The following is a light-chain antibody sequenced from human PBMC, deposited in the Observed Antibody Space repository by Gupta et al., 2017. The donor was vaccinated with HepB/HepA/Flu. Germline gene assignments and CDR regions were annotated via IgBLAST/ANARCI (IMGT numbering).Light chain of an antibody. Sequence: QTVLTQPPSASGTPGQRVAISCSGSSSNVGSNYVYWYQQLPGTAPKLLIYRNNRRPSGVPDRLSGSKSGTSASLAISGLRSEDEADYYCATWDDSLIGYVFGGGTQVTVL. V-gene: IGLV1-47*01. CDR3: ATWDDSLIGYV. CDR2: RNN. CDR1: SSNVGSNY. J-gene: IGLJ1*01.